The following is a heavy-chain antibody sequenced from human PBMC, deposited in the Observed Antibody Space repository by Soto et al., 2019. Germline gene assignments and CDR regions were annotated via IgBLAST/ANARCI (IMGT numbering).Heavy chain of an antibody. Sequence: QVQLVESGGGVVQPGRSLRLSCAASGFTFSSYGMHWVRQAPGKGLEWVAVIWYDGSNKYYADSVKGRFTISRDNSKNTLYLQMNSLRAEDTAVYYCARDRAIYCSGGICYTEYYYYYYMDVWGKGTTVTVSS. CDR3: ARDRAIYCSGGICYTEYYYYYYMDV. J-gene: IGHJ6*03. CDR2: IWYDGSNK. CDR1: GFTFSSYG. V-gene: IGHV3-33*01. D-gene: IGHD2-15*01.